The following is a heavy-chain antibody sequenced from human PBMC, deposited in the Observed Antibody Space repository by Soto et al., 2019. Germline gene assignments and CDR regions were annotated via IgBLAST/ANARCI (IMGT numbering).Heavy chain of an antibody. J-gene: IGHJ5*02. V-gene: IGHV4-59*01. CDR1: GGSISSYY. CDR2: IYYSGST. Sequence: SETLSLTCTVSGGSISSYYWSWIRQPPGKGLEWIGYIYYSGSTNYNPSLKSRVTISVDTSKNQFSLKLSSVTAADTAVYYCASASRDFWSGYPNWFDPWGQGTLVTVSS. D-gene: IGHD3-3*01. CDR3: ASASRDFWSGYPNWFDP.